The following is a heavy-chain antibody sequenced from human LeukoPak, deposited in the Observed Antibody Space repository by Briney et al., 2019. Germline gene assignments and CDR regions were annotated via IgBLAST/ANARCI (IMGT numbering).Heavy chain of an antibody. V-gene: IGHV3-48*01. D-gene: IGHD2-2*02. CDR1: GFSFSNYS. Sequence: GRSLRLSCAASGFSFSNYSMNWVRQAPGKGLEWVSYITSTSNIIYYADSVKGRFTISRDNAKNSLYLQMNSLRVEDTAFYYCATIPFWGQGTLVTVSS. CDR3: ATIPF. CDR2: ITSTSNII. J-gene: IGHJ4*02.